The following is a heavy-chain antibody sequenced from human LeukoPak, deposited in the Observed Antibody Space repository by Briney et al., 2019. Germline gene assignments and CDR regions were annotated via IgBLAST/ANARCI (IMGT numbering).Heavy chain of an antibody. J-gene: IGHJ4*02. V-gene: IGHV3-23*01. CDR1: GFTFSSYA. CDR3: AKSPPLYYCDSSGEGFDY. Sequence: PGGSLRLSCAASGFTFSSYAMSWVRQAPGKGLEWVSAISGSGGSTYYADSVKGRFTISRDNAKNSLYLQMNSLRAEDTALYYCAKSPPLYYCDSSGEGFDYWGQGTLVTVSS. D-gene: IGHD3-22*01. CDR2: ISGSGGST.